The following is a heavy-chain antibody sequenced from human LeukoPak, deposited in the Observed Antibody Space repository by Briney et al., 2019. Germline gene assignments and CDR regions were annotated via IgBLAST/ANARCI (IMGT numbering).Heavy chain of an antibody. D-gene: IGHD3-22*01. CDR2: MNPNSGNT. CDR1: GYTFTSYD. CDR3: AKDHYYDSSSDY. V-gene: IGHV1-8*01. J-gene: IGHJ4*02. Sequence: ASVKVSCKASGYTFTSYDINWVRQATGQGLEWMGWMNPNSGNTGYAQKFQGRVTMTRTTSINTAYMELSSLRSDDTAVYYCAKDHYYDSSSDYWGQGTLVTVSS.